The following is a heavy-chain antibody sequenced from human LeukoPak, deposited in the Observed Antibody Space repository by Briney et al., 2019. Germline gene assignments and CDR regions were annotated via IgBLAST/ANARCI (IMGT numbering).Heavy chain of an antibody. Sequence: GGSLRLSCAASGFTFSSSGMHWVRQAPGKGLEWVAVVSYDGRNKYYADSVKGRFTISRDNSKNTLYMQMNSLRAEDTAVYYCAKDYGYYSSYYYGMDVWGQGTTVTVSS. D-gene: IGHD4-11*01. CDR3: AKDYGYYSSYYYGMDV. V-gene: IGHV3-30*18. J-gene: IGHJ6*02. CDR2: VSYDGRNK. CDR1: GFTFSSSG.